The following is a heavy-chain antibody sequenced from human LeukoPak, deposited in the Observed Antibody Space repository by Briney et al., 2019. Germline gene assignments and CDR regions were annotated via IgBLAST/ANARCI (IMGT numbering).Heavy chain of an antibody. CDR1: GGSISSYY. J-gene: IGHJ4*02. CDR2: IYYSGST. D-gene: IGHD1-26*01. Sequence: SETLSLTCTVSGGSISSYYWSWIRQPPGKGLEWIGYIYYSGSTNYNPSLKSRVTISVDTSKNQFSLKLSSVTAADTAVYYCAKGDTTWELPHDCWGQGTLVTVSS. V-gene: IGHV4-59*01. CDR3: AKGDTTWELPHDC.